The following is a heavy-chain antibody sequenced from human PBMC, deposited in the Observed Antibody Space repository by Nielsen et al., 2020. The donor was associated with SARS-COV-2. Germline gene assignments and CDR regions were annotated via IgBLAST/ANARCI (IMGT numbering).Heavy chain of an antibody. J-gene: IGHJ6*02. V-gene: IGHV4-4*07. CDR2: IYTSGST. CDR1: GGSISSYY. CDR3: ARDDTMIVLGGMDV. D-gene: IGHD3-22*01. Sequence: SETLSLTCTVSGGSISSYYWSWIRQPAGKGLEWIGRIYTSGSTNYNPSLKSRVTMSVDTSKNQFSLKLSSVTAADTAVYYCARDDTMIVLGGMDVWGQGTTVTVPS.